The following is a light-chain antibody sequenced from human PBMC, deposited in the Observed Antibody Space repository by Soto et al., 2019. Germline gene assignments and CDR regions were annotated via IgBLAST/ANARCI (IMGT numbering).Light chain of an antibody. CDR3: SSYTSSSTLFYV. J-gene: IGLJ1*01. V-gene: IGLV2-14*01. Sequence: QSVLTQPPSVSGSPGQSITISCTGTSSDVGGYNYVSWYQQHPGKAPKLMIYDVGNRPSGVSNRFSGSKSGNTASLTISGLQAEDEADYYCSSYTSSSTLFYVFGTRTKVTVL. CDR1: SSDVGGYNY. CDR2: DVG.